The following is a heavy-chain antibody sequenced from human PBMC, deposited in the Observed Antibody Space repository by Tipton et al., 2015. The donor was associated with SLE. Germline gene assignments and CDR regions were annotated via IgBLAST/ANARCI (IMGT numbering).Heavy chain of an antibody. Sequence: SLRLSCAASGFTFSSYAMSWVRQAPGKGLEWVSAISGSCGSTYYADSVKGRFTISRDNSKNTLYLQMNSLRAEDTAVYYCARLEYSSSSVDYWGQGTLVTVSS. CDR3: ARLEYSSSSVDY. V-gene: IGHV3-23*01. CDR2: ISGSCGST. J-gene: IGHJ4*02. D-gene: IGHD6-6*01. CDR1: GFTFSSYA.